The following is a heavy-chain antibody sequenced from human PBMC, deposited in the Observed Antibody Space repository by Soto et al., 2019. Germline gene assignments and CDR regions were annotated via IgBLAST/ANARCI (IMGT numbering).Heavy chain of an antibody. CDR1: GYTFTSYG. D-gene: IGHD3-3*01. CDR3: ARVGFTYYDFWSGYYNGFDP. J-gene: IGHJ5*02. Sequence: EASVKVSCKASGYTFTSYGISWVRQAPGQGLEWMGWISAYNGNTNYAQKLQGRVTMTTDTSTSTAYMELRSPRSDDTAVYYCARVGFTYYDFWSGYYNGFDPWGQGTLVTVSS. CDR2: ISAYNGNT. V-gene: IGHV1-18*01.